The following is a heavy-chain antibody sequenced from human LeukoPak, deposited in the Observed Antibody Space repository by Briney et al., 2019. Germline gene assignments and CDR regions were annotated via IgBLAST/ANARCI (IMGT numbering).Heavy chain of an antibody. D-gene: IGHD2-21*01. CDR3: AKAERHILSVDY. CDR1: GLTFSSYG. V-gene: IGHV3-30*18. J-gene: IGHJ4*02. CDR2: ISYDGSNK. Sequence: GGSLRLSCVASGLTFSSYGMHWVRQAPGKGLEWVAVISYDGSNKYYADSVKGRFTISRDNSKNTLYLQMNSLRAEDTAVYYCAKAERHILSVDYWGQGTLVTVSS.